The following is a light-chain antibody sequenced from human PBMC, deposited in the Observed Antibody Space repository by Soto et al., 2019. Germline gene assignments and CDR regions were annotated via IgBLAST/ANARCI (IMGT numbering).Light chain of an antibody. CDR1: RSDVGGYNF. Sequence: QSALTQPASVSGSPGQSIPISCTGTRSDVGGYNFVSWYQQHPGKAPKLMIYEVSNRPSGVSNRFSRSKSGNTASLTISGLQAEEEADYYCSSYTTGSTLLYVFGTGTKVTVL. J-gene: IGLJ1*01. V-gene: IGLV2-14*01. CDR2: EVS. CDR3: SSYTTGSTLLYV.